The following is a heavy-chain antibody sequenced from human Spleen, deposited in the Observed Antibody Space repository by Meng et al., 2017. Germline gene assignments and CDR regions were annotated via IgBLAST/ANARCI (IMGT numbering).Heavy chain of an antibody. V-gene: IGHV7-4-1*02. CDR2: INPNTGNP. CDR3: ARDTVAGNDY. CDR1: GYTFPSYA. J-gene: IGHJ4*02. D-gene: IGHD6-19*01. Sequence: QVQLAQSGSELKTPGAAVKVSWNASGYTFPSYAIYWVRQAPGQGLEWMGWINPNTGNPTYAQVFTGRFVFSLDPSVSTAYLQISSLKAEDTAVYYCARDTVAGNDYWGQGTLVTVSS.